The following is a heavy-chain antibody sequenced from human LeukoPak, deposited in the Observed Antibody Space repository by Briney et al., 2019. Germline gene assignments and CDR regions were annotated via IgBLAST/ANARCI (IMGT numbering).Heavy chain of an antibody. J-gene: IGHJ5*02. CDR3: ARGYYYGSGSYSNWFDP. D-gene: IGHD3-10*01. Sequence: ASVKVSCKASGYTFTSYYMHWVRQAPGQGLEWMGLINPSGSSTSYAQKFQGRVTMTRDTSISTAYMELSRLRSDDTAVYYCARGYYYGSGSYSNWFDPWGQGTLVTVSS. CDR1: GYTFTSYY. CDR2: INPSGSST. V-gene: IGHV1-46*01.